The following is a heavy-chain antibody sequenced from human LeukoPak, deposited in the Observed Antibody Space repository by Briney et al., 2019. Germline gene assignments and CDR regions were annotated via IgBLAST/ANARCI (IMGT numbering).Heavy chain of an antibody. D-gene: IGHD6-13*01. CDR3: ARPRDSGWSKTWDY. V-gene: IGHV3-7*03. J-gene: IGHJ4*02. CDR1: GFTFSSYW. Sequence: GGSLRLSRAGSGFTFSSYWMTWVRQAPGKGLEWVANIKQDGTEEYYVDSVKGRFTISRDNAQNSLFLQVNSLRAEDTAVYYCARPRDSGWSKTWDYWGQGTLVTVSS. CDR2: IKQDGTEE.